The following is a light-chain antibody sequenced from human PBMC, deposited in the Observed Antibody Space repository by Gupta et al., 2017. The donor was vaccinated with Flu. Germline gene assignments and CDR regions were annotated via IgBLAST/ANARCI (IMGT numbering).Light chain of an antibody. J-gene: IGLJ2*01. CDR1: SSDVGGYNY. Sequence: QSALTQPPSASWSPGQSVTISCTGTSSDVGGYNYVSWYQQHPGKAPKLIIYEVNKRPSGVPDRFSGSKSGNTASLNVSGLLAEDEADYYCCSYGGSKFFGGGTKLTVL. CDR2: EVN. V-gene: IGLV2-8*01. CDR3: CSYGGSKF.